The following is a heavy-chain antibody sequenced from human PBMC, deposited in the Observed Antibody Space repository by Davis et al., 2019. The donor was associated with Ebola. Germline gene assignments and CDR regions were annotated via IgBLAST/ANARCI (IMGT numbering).Heavy chain of an antibody. J-gene: IGHJ4*02. D-gene: IGHD4-11*01. V-gene: IGHV5-51*01. CDR2: IYPDDSDT. CDR1: GYSFTSYW. CDR3: ARGTPGVSTFFFFDS. Sequence: GESLKTPCKGSGYSFTSYWIGWVRQMPGKGLEWMGIIYPDDSDTRYSPSFQGQVTISVDTSTRTVHLQWSSLKASDTGIYYCARGTPGVSTFFFFDSWGQGTPVTVSS.